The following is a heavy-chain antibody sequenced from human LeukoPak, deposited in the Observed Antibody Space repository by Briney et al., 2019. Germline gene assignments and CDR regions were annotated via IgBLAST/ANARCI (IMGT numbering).Heavy chain of an antibody. V-gene: IGHV4-59*10. J-gene: IGHJ4*02. CDR1: GGSISDYY. D-gene: IGHD3-22*01. CDR2: IFGTENT. Sequence: PSETLSLTCAVYGGSISDYYWSWIRQPAGKGMEWIGRIFGTENTDYSPSLKSRVTMSVDTSKNQISLNVTSVTAADTAVYFCARDNIYDSSVFDLWGPGTLVTVSS. CDR3: ARDNIYDSSVFDL.